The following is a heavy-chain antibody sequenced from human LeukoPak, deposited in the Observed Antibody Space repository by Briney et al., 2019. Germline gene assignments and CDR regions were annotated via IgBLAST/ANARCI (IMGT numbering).Heavy chain of an antibody. CDR3: ARGIDY. J-gene: IGHJ4*02. V-gene: IGHV3-53*01. CDR1: GFTFSAYG. CDR2: IYTGGGR. Sequence: GGSLRLSCAASGFTFSAYGMHWVRQAPGKELEWVSVIYTGGGRYYADSVRGRFTISRDTSKNMVFLQMNSLRVEDTAVYYCARGIDYWGRGTLVTVSS.